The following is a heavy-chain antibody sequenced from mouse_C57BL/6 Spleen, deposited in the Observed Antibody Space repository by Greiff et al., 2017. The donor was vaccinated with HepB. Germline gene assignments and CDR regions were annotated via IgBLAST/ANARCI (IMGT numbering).Heavy chain of an antibody. Sequence: QVQLQQPGAELVKPGASVKLSCKASGYTFTSYWMHWVKQRPGQGLEWIGMIHPNSGSTNYNEKFKSKATLTVDKSSSTAYMKLSSLTSEDSAVYYCARTHYGSSAYYFDYWGQGTTLTVSS. CDR2: IHPNSGST. V-gene: IGHV1-64*01. CDR1: GYTFTSYW. CDR3: ARTHYGSSAYYFDY. J-gene: IGHJ2*01. D-gene: IGHD1-1*01.